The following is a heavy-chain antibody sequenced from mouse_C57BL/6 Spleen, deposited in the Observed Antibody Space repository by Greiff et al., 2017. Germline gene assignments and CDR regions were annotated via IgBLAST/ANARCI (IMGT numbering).Heavy chain of an antibody. CDR2: INPGSGGT. D-gene: IGHD3-2*02. J-gene: IGHJ3*01. Sequence: QVQLQQSGAELVRPGTSVKVSCKASGYAFTNYLIEWVKQRPGQGLEWIGVINPGSGGTNYNEKFKGKATLTADKSSSTAYMQLSSLTSEDSAVSFCSRGAQATPLAYWGQGTLVTVSA. CDR1: GYAFTNYL. V-gene: IGHV1-54*01. CDR3: SRGAQATPLAY.